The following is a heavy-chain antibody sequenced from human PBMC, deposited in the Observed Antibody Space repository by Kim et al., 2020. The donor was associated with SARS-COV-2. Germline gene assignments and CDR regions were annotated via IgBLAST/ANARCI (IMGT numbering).Heavy chain of an antibody. Sequence: SETLSLTCTVSGGSVSSGSYYWSWIRQPPGKGLEWIGYIYYSGSTNYNPSLKSRVTISVDTSKNQFSLKLSSVTAADTAVYYCARGDTAMVLWVSGAFDIWGQGTMVTVSS. CDR3: ARGDTAMVLWVSGAFDI. CDR2: IYYSGST. J-gene: IGHJ3*02. V-gene: IGHV4-61*01. D-gene: IGHD5-18*01. CDR1: GGSVSSGSYY.